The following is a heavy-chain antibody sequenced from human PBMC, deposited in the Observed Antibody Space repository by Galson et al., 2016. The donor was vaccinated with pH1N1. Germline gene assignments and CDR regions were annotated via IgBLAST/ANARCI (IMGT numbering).Heavy chain of an antibody. J-gene: IGHJ3*02. D-gene: IGHD4-23*01. CDR3: ARPFYGGQYWGAAFNI. V-gene: IGHV3-33*01. CDR2: IWYDGSNE. Sequence: SLRLSCAASGYAFSSYDMHWVRQAPGKGLEWEASIWYDGSNEYYGDSLKGRLTISRDNSKSTLYLQMNSLRDEDTAVYYCARPFYGGQYWGAAFNIWGQGTMVTVSS. CDR1: GYAFSSYD.